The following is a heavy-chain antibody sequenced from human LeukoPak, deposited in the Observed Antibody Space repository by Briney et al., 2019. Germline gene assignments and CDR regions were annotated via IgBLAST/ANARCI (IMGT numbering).Heavy chain of an antibody. Sequence: SETLSLTCTVSGGSISSSSYYWGWIRQPPGKGLEWIGSIYYSGVTYYNPSLESRVTILVDTSKNQFSLKLSSATATDTAVYYCASPLGYCSSTNCYGDYWGQGTLVTVSS. CDR2: IYYSGVT. J-gene: IGHJ4*02. V-gene: IGHV4-39*01. CDR3: ASPLGYCSSTNCYGDY. CDR1: GGSISSSSYY. D-gene: IGHD2-2*01.